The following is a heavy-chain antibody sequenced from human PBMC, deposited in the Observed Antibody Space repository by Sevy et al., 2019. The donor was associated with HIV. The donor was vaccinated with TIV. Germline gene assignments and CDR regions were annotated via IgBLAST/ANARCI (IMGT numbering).Heavy chain of an antibody. J-gene: IGHJ4*02. CDR3: VRDGRTDANANDPSFDY. V-gene: IGHV3-48*02. D-gene: IGHD2-2*01. CDR2: ISRSNNTI. Sequence: GGSLRLSCAASGFAFSSYSMNWVSQAPGKGLDSVSYISRSNNTIYYTDSVKGRFTISRDNAKNSLYLQMNSLRDEDTAMYYCVRDGRTDANANDPSFDYWGQGTLVTVSS. CDR1: GFAFSSYS.